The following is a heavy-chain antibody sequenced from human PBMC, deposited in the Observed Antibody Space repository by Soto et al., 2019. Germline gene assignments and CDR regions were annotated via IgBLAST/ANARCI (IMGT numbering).Heavy chain of an antibody. J-gene: IGHJ3*02. CDR3: ARAQAREGTDAFDI. CDR1: GGSISSGGYY. D-gene: IGHD1-26*01. Sequence: PSETLSLTCTVSGGSISSGGYYWSWIRQHPGKGLEWIGYIYYSGSTYYNPSLKSRVTISVDTSKNQFSLKLSSVTAADTAVYYCARAQAREGTDAFDIWGQGTMVTVSS. V-gene: IGHV4-31*03. CDR2: IYYSGST.